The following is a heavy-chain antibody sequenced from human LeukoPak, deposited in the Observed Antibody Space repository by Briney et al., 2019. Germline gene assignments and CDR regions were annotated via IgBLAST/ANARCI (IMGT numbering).Heavy chain of an antibody. CDR3: ARFVVVTAVSSGYYFDY. CDR1: GGSVSSGSYY. CDR2: IYYSGST. J-gene: IGHJ4*02. V-gene: IGHV4-61*01. Sequence: SETLSLTCTVSGGSVSSGSYYWSWIRQPPGKGLEWIGYIYYSGSTNYNPSLKSRVTISVDTSKNQFSLKLSSVTAADTAVYYCARFVVVTAVSSGYYFDYWGQGTLVTVSS. D-gene: IGHD3-3*01.